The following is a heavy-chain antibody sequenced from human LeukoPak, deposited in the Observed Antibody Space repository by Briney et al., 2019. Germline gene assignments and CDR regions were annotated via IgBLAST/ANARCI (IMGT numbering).Heavy chain of an antibody. D-gene: IGHD3-10*01. V-gene: IGHV1-2*02. CDR2: INPNSGAT. Sequence: GGSVKVSCKASGYTFTDYYIHWLRQAPGQGREWVAWINPNSGATNYAQNFQGRVTVTRDMSIRTVYMDLTRLKSDDTAVYYCAKAGNKWLGELHWFAPWGQGTLVTVSS. CDR1: GYTFTDYY. J-gene: IGHJ5*02. CDR3: AKAGNKWLGELHWFAP.